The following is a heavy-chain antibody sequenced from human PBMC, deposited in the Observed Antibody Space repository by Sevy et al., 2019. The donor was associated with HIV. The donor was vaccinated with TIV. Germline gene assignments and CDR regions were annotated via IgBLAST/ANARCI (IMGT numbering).Heavy chain of an antibody. J-gene: IGHJ4*02. CDR1: GFTFSSYW. D-gene: IGHD3-22*01. CDR2: IKQDMSQK. V-gene: IGHV3-7*01. CDR3: ARAQQVTMLVVIGGLYFDF. Sequence: GGSLRLSCAASGFTFSSYWMTWVRQAPGKGLEWVANIKQDMSQKYYADSVKGRFTISRDNARNSLYLQMESLRAEDTAVYYCARAQQVTMLVVIGGLYFDFWGQGTLVTVSS.